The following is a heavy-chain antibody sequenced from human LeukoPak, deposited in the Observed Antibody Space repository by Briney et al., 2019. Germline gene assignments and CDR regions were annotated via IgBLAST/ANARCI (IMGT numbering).Heavy chain of an antibody. CDR2: ISSSGTTI. CDR3: ARPLSIVGATIGAFDI. V-gene: IGHV3-48*03. J-gene: IGHJ3*02. Sequence: GGSLRLSCAASGFTFSSYEMNWVRQAPGKGLQWVSDISSSGTTIYYADSVKGRFTISRDNAKNSLYLQMNSLRAEDTAVYYCARPLSIVGATIGAFDIWGQGTMVTVSS. CDR1: GFTFSSYE. D-gene: IGHD1-26*01.